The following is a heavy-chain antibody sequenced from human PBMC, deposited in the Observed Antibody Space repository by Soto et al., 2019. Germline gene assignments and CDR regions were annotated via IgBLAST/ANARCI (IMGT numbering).Heavy chain of an antibody. CDR2: INHSGST. V-gene: IGHV4-34*01. CDR1: GGSFSGYY. Sequence: WENLSLTFAVYGGSFSGYYWSWIRQPPGKGLEWIGEINHSGSTNYNPSLKSRVTISVDTSKNQFSLKLSSVTAADTAVYYCARNRSDYDLWSGYYFGGGMGFRGEGPSVT. J-gene: IGHJ6*02. D-gene: IGHD3-3*01. CDR3: ARNRSDYDLWSGYYFGGGMGF.